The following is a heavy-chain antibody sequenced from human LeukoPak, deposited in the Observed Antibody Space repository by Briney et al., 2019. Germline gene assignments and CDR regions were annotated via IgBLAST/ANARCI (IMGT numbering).Heavy chain of an antibody. J-gene: IGHJ4*02. V-gene: IGHV3-21*01. Sequence: GGSLRLSCAAPGFTFTNYTMHWLRQAPGKGLEWVSAINVDSRYIYYADSVKGRFTIPRDNVRNSLYLQINSLRGEDTALYYCARRYCSITNCYALDQWGQGTLVTVSS. CDR2: INVDSRYI. D-gene: IGHD2-2*01. CDR1: GFTFTNYT. CDR3: ARRYCSITNCYALDQ.